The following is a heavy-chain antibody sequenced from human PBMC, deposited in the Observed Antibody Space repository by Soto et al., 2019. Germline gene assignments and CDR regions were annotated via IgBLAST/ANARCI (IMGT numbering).Heavy chain of an antibody. Sequence: ASVKVSCKASGYTFTSYGIRWVRQAPGQGLEWMGWISAYNCNTNYAQKLQGRVTMTTDTSTSTAYMELRSLRSDDTAVYYCARASHQYCSSTSCPSYYWGQGTLVTVSS. CDR3: ARASHQYCSSTSCPSYY. CDR2: ISAYNCNT. CDR1: GYTFTSYG. D-gene: IGHD2-2*01. J-gene: IGHJ4*02. V-gene: IGHV1-18*01.